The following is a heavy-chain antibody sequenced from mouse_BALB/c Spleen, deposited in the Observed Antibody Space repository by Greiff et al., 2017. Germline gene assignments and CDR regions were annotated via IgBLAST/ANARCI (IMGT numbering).Heavy chain of an antibody. CDR2: IDPSDSYT. V-gene: IGHV1-69*02. CDR1: GYTFTSYW. J-gene: IGHJ2*01. Sequence: QVQLQQPGAELVKPGASVKLSCKASGYTFTSYWMHWVKQRPGQGLEWIGEIDPSDSYTNYNQKFKGKATLTVDKSSSTAYMQLSSLTSEDSAVYYCARSITTVVHFDYWGQGTTLTVSS. D-gene: IGHD1-1*01. CDR3: ARSITTVVHFDY.